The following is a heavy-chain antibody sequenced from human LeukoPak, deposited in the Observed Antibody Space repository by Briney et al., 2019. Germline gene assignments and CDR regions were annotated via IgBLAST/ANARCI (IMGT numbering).Heavy chain of an antibody. CDR3: AIYKRYCSSTSCYTLDY. D-gene: IGHD2-2*02. J-gene: IGHJ4*02. Sequence: SETLSLTCTVSGYSISSGYYWGWIRQPPGKGLEWIGSIYHSGSTYYNPSLKSRVTISVDTSKNQFSLKLSSVTAADTAVYYCAIYKRYCSSTSCYTLDYWGQGTRVTVSS. V-gene: IGHV4-38-2*02. CDR2: IYHSGST. CDR1: GYSISSGYY.